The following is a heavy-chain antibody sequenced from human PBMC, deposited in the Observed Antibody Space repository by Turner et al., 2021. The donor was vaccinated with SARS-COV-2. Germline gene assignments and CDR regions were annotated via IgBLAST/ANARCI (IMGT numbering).Heavy chain of an antibody. CDR3: TKGLQLGAAFDF. Sequence: EVQLVESGGGLVQPGQSLRLSFATSGFTFSTSAMNWVRQAPGKGLEWVSYISKSSFTIYYADSVKGRFTISRDNAENSLYLQMTSLRADDTAVYYCTKGLQLGAAFDFWGQGALVTVSS. V-gene: IGHV3-48*01. CDR1: GFTFSTSA. CDR2: ISKSSFTI. J-gene: IGHJ4*02. D-gene: IGHD6-25*01.